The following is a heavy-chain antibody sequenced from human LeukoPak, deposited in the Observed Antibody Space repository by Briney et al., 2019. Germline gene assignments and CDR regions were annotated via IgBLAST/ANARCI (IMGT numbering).Heavy chain of an antibody. CDR3: ARDARNDYGGLYYFDY. J-gene: IGHJ4*02. D-gene: IGHD4-23*01. CDR2: IIPIFSIA. Sequence: GASVTVSCKASGGTFSSYAISWVRQAPGQGLEWMGRIIPIFSIANYAQKFQGRVTITADKSTSTAYMELSSLRSEDTAVYYCARDARNDYGGLYYFDYWGQGTLVTVSS. CDR1: GGTFSSYA. V-gene: IGHV1-69*04.